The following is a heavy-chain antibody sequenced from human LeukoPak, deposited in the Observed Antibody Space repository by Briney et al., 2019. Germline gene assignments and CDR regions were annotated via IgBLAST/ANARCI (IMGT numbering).Heavy chain of an antibody. CDR3: ARTTRSWYEDNDAFDI. V-gene: IGHV1-3*01. CDR2: INAGNGNR. Sequence: GASVKVSCKASAYSFTIYTIHWERQAPGQRLEWMGWINAGNGNRRYSQNFQGRITITRDTSATTAYMELSSLRPEDTAVYYCARTTRSWYEDNDAFDIWGQGTTVTVSS. D-gene: IGHD6-13*01. J-gene: IGHJ3*02. CDR1: AYSFTIYT.